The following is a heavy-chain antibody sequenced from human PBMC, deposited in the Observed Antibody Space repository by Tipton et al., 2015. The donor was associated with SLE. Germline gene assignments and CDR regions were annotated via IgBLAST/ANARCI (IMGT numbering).Heavy chain of an antibody. J-gene: IGHJ6*03. CDR2: ISHSRTT. V-gene: IGHV4-34*01. CDR1: GGSFNGYS. Sequence: TLSLTCAVSGGSFNGYSWSWVRQSPGKGLEWIGEISHSRTTNYNPSLKSRVSMPLDTSTNQFSLRLSSVTAADTAVYYCARGVAGYFYYCYLDVWGKGTTVTIPS. CDR3: ARGVAGYFYYCYLDV.